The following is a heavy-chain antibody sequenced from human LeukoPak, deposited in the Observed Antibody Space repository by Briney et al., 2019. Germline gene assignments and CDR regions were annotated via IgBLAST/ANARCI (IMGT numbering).Heavy chain of an antibody. J-gene: IGHJ4*02. D-gene: IGHD3-22*01. V-gene: IGHV5-51*01. Sequence: GASLQISCKGSGSIVTSYWIGWVRQLPGKGLEWMGIIYPGDSDTRYSPSFQGQVTISADKSISTAYLQWSSLKASDTAMYYCARVNYYDSSGSYLTHWGQGTLVTVSS. CDR3: ARVNYYDSSGSYLTH. CDR1: GSIVTSYW. CDR2: IYPGDSDT.